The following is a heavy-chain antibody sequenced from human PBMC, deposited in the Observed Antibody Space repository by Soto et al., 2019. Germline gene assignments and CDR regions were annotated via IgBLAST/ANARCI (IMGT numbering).Heavy chain of an antibody. J-gene: IGHJ6*03. CDR3: ARRGTTVTTYYYYYYMDV. V-gene: IGHV3-7*01. CDR2: IKQDGSEK. CDR1: GFTFSSYW. Sequence: EVQLVESGGGWVQPGGSLRLSCAASGFTFSSYWMSWVRQAPGKGLEWVANIKQDGSEKYYVDSVKGRFTISRDNAKNSLYLQMNSLRAEDTAVYYCARRGTTVTTYYYYYYMDVWGKGTTVTVSS. D-gene: IGHD4-17*01.